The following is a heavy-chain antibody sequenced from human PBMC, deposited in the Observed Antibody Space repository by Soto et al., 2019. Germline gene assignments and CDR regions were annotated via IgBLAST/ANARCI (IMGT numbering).Heavy chain of an antibody. D-gene: IGHD3-3*01. J-gene: IGHJ4*02. Sequence: EVQLVESGGGLIQPGGSLRLSCAASGFTVSSNYMNWVRQVPGKGLEWVSVIYSADTTDYADSVKSRFTISRDTSKNTLFLQMNNLRADDTAVYYCARGQRGYDFWTGYPFDYWGQGTLVTVSS. CDR1: GFTVSSNY. CDR2: IYSADTT. V-gene: IGHV3-53*01. CDR3: ARGQRGYDFWTGYPFDY.